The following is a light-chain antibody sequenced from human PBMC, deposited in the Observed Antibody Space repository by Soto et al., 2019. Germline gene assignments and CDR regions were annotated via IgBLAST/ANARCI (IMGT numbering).Light chain of an antibody. V-gene: IGLV3-21*04. CDR1: NIGSKS. J-gene: IGLJ2*01. CDR3: QVWDIGSGVA. Sequence: SYVLTQAPSVSVAPGKTATITCGGNNIGSKSVHWYQQKPGQAPVLVIYYDSDRPSGIPERFSGSNSGSTATLTISRVEAGDEADYYCQVWDIGSGVAFGGGTNVTVL. CDR2: YDS.